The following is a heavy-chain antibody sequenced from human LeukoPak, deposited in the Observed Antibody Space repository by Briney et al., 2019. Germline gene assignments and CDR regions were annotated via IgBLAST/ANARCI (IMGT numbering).Heavy chain of an antibody. V-gene: IGHV4-4*02. J-gene: IGHJ4*02. CDR2: VHLSGAS. Sequence: SGTLSLTCAVSGGSILTTNWWSWVRQPPGKGLEWIGEVHLSGASNYNPSLESRVTMSIDTSKNHLSLELTSVTAADTAMYYCTRESGAFSPFGFWGQGTLVTVSS. CDR3: TRESGAFSPFGF. D-gene: IGHD1-26*01. CDR1: GGSILTTNW.